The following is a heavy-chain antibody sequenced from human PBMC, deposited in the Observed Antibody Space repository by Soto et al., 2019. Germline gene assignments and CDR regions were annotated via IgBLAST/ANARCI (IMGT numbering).Heavy chain of an antibody. CDR1: GSIFSGYG. Sequence: QKYLVESGGGVVQPGGSLRLSCVASGSIFSGYGMHWVRQAPGKGLEWVAVIWYDGSNKYYADSVKGRFTISRDNSKNMLYMQMDSLRAEETAVYYCARDGIGGAVFRGFCDYWGQGDLVTVSS. V-gene: IGHV3-33*01. CDR3: ARDGIGGAVFRGFCDY. J-gene: IGHJ4*02. CDR2: IWYDGSNK. D-gene: IGHD2-15*01.